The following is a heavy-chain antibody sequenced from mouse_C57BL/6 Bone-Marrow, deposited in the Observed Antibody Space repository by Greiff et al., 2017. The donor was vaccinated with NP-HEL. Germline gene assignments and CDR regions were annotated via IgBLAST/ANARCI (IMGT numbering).Heavy chain of an antibody. CDR1: GYTFTDYN. Sequence: EVQLQQSGPELVKPGASVKIPCKASGYTFTDYNMDWVKQSHGKSLEWIGDINPNNGGTIYNQKFKGKATLTVDKSSSTAYMELRSLTSEDTAVYYCARSGDGYYVTWFAYWGQGTLVTVSA. D-gene: IGHD2-3*01. CDR3: ARSGDGYYVTWFAY. V-gene: IGHV1-18*01. J-gene: IGHJ3*01. CDR2: INPNNGGT.